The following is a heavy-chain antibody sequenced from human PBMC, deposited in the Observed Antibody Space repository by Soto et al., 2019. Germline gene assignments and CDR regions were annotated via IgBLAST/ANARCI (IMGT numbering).Heavy chain of an antibody. CDR1: GFTFSSYD. J-gene: IGHJ6*03. V-gene: IGHV3-13*01. D-gene: IGHD4-17*01. CDR3: ARMRERRSGDYVGGGLYYYYYMDV. CDR2: IGTAGDT. Sequence: GGSLRLSCAASGFTFSSYDMHWVRQATGKGLEWVSAIGTAGDTYYPGSVKGRFTISRENAKNSLYLQMNSLRAGDTAVYYCARMRERRSGDYVGGGLYYYYYMDVWGKGTTVTVSS.